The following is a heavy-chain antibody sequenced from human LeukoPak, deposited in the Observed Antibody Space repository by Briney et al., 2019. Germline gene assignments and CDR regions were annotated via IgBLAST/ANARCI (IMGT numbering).Heavy chain of an antibody. CDR3: AREAGAGPFDC. CDR2: ISSSSSYI. J-gene: IGHJ4*02. V-gene: IGHV3-21*01. Sequence: GGSLRLSCAASGFTFSSYSMNWVRQAPGKGLEWVSSISSSSSYIYYADSVKGRFTISRDNAKNSLYLQMDSLRAEDTAVYYCAREAGAGPFDCWGPGTLVTVSS. CDR1: GFTFSSYS. D-gene: IGHD6-13*01.